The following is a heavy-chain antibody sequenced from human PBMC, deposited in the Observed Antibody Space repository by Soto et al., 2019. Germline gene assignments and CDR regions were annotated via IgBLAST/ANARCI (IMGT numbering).Heavy chain of an antibody. CDR2: ISYDGSTQ. D-gene: IGHD2-21*02. V-gene: IGHV3-30*18. CDR3: AKDLGRFSVTAMSYGMDV. Sequence: GGSLRLSCVASGLTFSSYGMHWVRQAPGKGLEWVAFISYDGSTQYYADSVKGRFTISRDNSKNTLYLRMNSLRAEDSALYYCAKDLGRFSVTAMSYGMDVWGQGTTVTVSS. CDR1: GLTFSSYG. J-gene: IGHJ6*02.